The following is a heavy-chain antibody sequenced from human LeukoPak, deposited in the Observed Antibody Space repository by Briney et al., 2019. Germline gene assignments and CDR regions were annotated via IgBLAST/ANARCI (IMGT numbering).Heavy chain of an antibody. J-gene: IGHJ3*02. CDR1: GFTFDDYA. CDR3: AMNYYYDSSGYYSGAFDI. D-gene: IGHD3-22*01. V-gene: IGHV3-43*02. Sequence: GGPLRLSCAASGFTFDDYAMHWVRQAPGKGLEWVSLISGDGGSTYYADSVKGRFTISRDNSKNSLHLQMNSLRTEDTALYYCAMNYYYDSSGYYSGAFDIWGQGTMVTVSS. CDR2: ISGDGGST.